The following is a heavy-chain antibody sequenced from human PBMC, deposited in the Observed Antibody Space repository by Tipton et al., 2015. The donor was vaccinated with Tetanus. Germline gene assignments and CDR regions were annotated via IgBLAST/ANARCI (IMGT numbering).Heavy chain of an antibody. CDR3: ARSADNWFDP. CDR1: GGSISSGTFY. V-gene: IGHV4-39*01. J-gene: IGHJ5*02. CDR2: IYSYNGNT. Sequence: LRLSCTVSGGSISSGTFYWDWIRQTPGKGLEWFGNIYSYNGNTLQNPSLQSRVTISLDKSKNQFSLKLRSVTAADTAVYYCARSADNWFDPWGQGPLVTVSS.